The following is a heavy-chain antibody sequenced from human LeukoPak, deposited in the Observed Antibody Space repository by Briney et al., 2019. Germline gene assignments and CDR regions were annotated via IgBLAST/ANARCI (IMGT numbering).Heavy chain of an antibody. D-gene: IGHD6-13*01. V-gene: IGHV3-43D*04. CDR1: GFTFDDYA. CDR3: VRVTLSSAWFGEMDV. J-gene: IGHJ6*04. Sequence: PGGSLRLSCAASGFTFDDYAMHWVRQAPGKGLEWVSLISWDGGSTYYADSVKGRFTISRDNSKNSLYLQMNSLRAEDTALYYCVRVTLSSAWFGEMDVWGKGTTVTVSS. CDR2: ISWDGGST.